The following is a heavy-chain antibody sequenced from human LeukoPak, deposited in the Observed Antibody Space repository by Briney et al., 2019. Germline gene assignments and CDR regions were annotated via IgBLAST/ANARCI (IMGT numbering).Heavy chain of an antibody. D-gene: IGHD2-15*01. CDR2: IRNDGSNS. J-gene: IGHJ4*02. CDR1: GFTFSKHG. V-gene: IGHV3-30*02. CDR3: SKDINSHCRGDCSDY. Sequence: PGGSVSLSCAASGFTFSKHGMHWVRQAPGKGLEWVAFIRNDGSNSYYVDSVKGRFTISRDNSKNTVDLQMNSLRAEDTAIYYCSKDINSHCRGDCSDYWGQRTLVIVSS.